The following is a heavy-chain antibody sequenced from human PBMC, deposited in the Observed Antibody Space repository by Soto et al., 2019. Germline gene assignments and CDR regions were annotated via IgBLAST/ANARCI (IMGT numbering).Heavy chain of an antibody. CDR1: GGSISPFC. J-gene: IGHJ4*02. CDR3: ARAVATVTTLDY. V-gene: IGHV4-59*12. CDR2: IYYSGST. D-gene: IGHD4-17*01. Sequence: SETLSLTCTVSGGSISPFCWTWIRQHPGKGLEWIGYIYYSGSTNYNPSLKSRVTISVDTSKNQFSLKLSSVTAADTAVYYCARAVATVTTLDYWGQGTLVTVSS.